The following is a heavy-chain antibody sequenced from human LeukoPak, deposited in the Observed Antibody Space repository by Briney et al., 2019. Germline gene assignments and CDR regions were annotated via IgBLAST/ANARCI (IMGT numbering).Heavy chain of an antibody. D-gene: IGHD3-22*01. Sequence: ASVKVSCKASGYTFTDNYMHWVRQAPGQGLEWMGWVNPTSGGTNYAQKFQGRVTMTRDTSISTAYVELSRLRSDDTAVYYCARVYYYYDSSGILTLYFDYWGQGTLVTVSS. CDR2: VNPTSGGT. CDR1: GYTFTDNY. CDR3: ARVYYYYDSSGILTLYFDY. J-gene: IGHJ4*02. V-gene: IGHV1-2*02.